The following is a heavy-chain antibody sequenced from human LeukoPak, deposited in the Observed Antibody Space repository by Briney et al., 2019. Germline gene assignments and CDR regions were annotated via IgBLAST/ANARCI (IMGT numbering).Heavy chain of an antibody. CDR1: GYTFTCCS. CDR3: AKDRYSYGYAAQLFDH. Sequence: ASVKVSCKASGYTFTCCSLHWLQQAPGQGLERMRWITLYNGNTNYAKKFQGRVTITRDMSLRTAYIELSSLRSEDTAVYYCAKDRYSYGYAAQLFDHWGQGTLVTVSS. J-gene: IGHJ4*02. CDR2: ITLYNGNT. V-gene: IGHV1-68*01. D-gene: IGHD5-18*01.